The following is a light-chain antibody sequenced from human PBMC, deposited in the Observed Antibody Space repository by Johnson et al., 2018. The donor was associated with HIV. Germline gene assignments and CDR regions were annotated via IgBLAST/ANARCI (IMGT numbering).Light chain of an antibody. J-gene: IGLJ1*01. CDR2: ENN. CDR3: GTWDSSLSAVV. CDR1: SSNIGNNY. V-gene: IGLV1-51*02. Sequence: VLTQPPSVSAAPGQKVTISCSGSSSNIGNNYVSWYQQLPGTAPKLLIYENNKRPSGIPDRFSGSKSGTSATLGITGLQTGDEADYYCGTWDSSLSAVVFGTGTKVTVL.